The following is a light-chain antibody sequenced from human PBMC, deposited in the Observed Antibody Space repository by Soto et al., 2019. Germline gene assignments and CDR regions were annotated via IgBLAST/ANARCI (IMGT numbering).Light chain of an antibody. CDR2: GAS. CDR1: QSLSSSY. V-gene: IGKV3-20*01. Sequence: EIVLTQSPGTLSLSPGERATLSCRARQSLSSSYLAWYQQKPGQAPRLLIYGASSRATGIPDRFSGSGSGTDFTLTISRLEPEDFAVYYCQQYGSSPPWTFGQGTKVDIK. CDR3: QQYGSSPPWT. J-gene: IGKJ1*01.